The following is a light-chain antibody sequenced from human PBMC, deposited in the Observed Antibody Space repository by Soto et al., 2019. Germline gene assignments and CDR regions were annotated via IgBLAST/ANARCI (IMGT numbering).Light chain of an antibody. J-gene: IGLJ2*01. CDR2: DNN. CDR1: RLNIGSHY. Sequence: QSMLTQPPSVSAAPGQKVTISCSGSRLNIGSHYVSWYQQLPGTAPKLLIYDNNKRPSGIPDRFSGSKSATSATLGITGLQTGGEADYYCGTWDDSLIAGVFGGGIKLTVL. CDR3: GTWDDSLIAGV. V-gene: IGLV1-51*01.